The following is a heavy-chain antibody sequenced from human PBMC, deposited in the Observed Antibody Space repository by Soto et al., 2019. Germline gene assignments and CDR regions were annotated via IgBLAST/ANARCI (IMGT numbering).Heavy chain of an antibody. J-gene: IGHJ1*01. CDR2: SRNRHSYYTT. CDR3: AGGATGRAPFQH. Sequence: EGSLRVSXVDFGFSLSDQFMDWVRPAPGKGLEWVARSRNRHSYYTTEYAASVRGRFTVSRDDSKNSLYLQMSSLKTEDTPVYYCAGGATGRAPFQHWGRGTLVTVSS. CDR1: GFSLSDQF. V-gene: IGHV3-72*01. D-gene: IGHD2-8*02.